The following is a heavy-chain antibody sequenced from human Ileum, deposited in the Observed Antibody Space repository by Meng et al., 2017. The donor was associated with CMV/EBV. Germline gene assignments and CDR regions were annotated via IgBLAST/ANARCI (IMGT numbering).Heavy chain of an antibody. CDR2: ISGSGDIT. J-gene: IGHJ4*02. Sequence: PGGSLRLSCAASGFPFSNYAMTWVRQAPGKGLEWVSGISGSGDITWDADSVKGRFTISRDNSKNTVYLQMNSLRAEDTAIYYCAPNHWGQGTLVTVSS. V-gene: IGHV3-23*01. CDR3: APNH. CDR1: GFPFSNYA.